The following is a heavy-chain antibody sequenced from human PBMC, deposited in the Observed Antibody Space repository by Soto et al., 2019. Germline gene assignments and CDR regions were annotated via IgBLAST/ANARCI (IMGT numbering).Heavy chain of an antibody. Sequence: SETLSLTCTVSGASIITDNYFWVWIRQSPRRGLELIGSISYSGRTYDNPSLQSRVTISIDASKNQFSPKLTSVTTADTAVYYCARRRASDYGGNHHPYYFDRWGQGALVTVSS. CDR1: GASIITDNYF. V-gene: IGHV4-39*07. J-gene: IGHJ4*02. D-gene: IGHD4-17*01. CDR2: ISYSGRT. CDR3: ARRRASDYGGNHHPYYFDR.